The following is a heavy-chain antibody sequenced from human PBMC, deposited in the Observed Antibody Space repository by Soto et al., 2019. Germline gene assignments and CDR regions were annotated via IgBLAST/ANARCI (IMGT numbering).Heavy chain of an antibody. Sequence: QITLKESGPPLVKPTQTLTLTCTFSGFSLSSTRMAVGWIRQPPGKALEWLALIYWDDDKRYSPFLKSRLTIAKDTXXNQVVLTMSNMDPVDTARYYCAHIVVAGLGYYFDYWGQGTLVTVSS. J-gene: IGHJ4*02. D-gene: IGHD6-19*01. CDR1: GFSLSSTRMA. CDR2: IYWDDDK. V-gene: IGHV2-5*02. CDR3: AHIVVAGLGYYFDY.